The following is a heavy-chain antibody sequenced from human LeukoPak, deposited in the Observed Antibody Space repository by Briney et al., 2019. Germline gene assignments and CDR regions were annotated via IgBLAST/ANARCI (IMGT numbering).Heavy chain of an antibody. CDR3: ARYGRKITMVRGVIITPSYFDY. CDR1: GGSISSSSYY. J-gene: IGHJ4*02. D-gene: IGHD3-10*01. V-gene: IGHV4-39*07. CDR2: IYYSGST. Sequence: SETLSLTCTVSGGSISSSSYYWGWIRQPPGKGLEWIGSIYYSGSTYYNPSLKSRVTISVDTSKNQFSLKLSSVTAADTAGYYCARYGRKITMVRGVIITPSYFDYWGQGTLVTVSS.